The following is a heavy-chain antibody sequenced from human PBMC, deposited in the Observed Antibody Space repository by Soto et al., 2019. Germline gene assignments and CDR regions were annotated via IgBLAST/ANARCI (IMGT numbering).Heavy chain of an antibody. V-gene: IGHV5-51*01. J-gene: IGHJ6*02. Sequence: GESLKISCKGSGYSFTSYWIGWVRQMPGKGLEWMGIIYPGDSDTRYSPSFQGQVTISADKSINTAYLQWSSLKAPDTAIYYCATTQSSATFKTYYYDMHVWGQGTTVTVSS. CDR1: GYSFTSYW. CDR2: IYPGDSDT. D-gene: IGHD3-10*01. CDR3: ATTQSSATFKTYYYDMHV.